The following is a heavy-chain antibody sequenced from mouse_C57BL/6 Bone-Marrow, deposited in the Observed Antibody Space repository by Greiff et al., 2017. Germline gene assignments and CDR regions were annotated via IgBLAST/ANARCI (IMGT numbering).Heavy chain of an antibody. CDR3: ARRRKENYFDY. Sequence: EVKLMESGGGLVQPGGSLKLSCAASGFTFSDYYMYWVRQTPEKRLEWVAYISNGGGSTYYPDTVKGRFTISRDNAKNTLYLQMSRLKSEDTAMYYCARRRKENYFDYWGQGTTLTVSS. CDR2: ISNGGGST. J-gene: IGHJ2*01. V-gene: IGHV5-12*01. D-gene: IGHD1-3*01. CDR1: GFTFSDYY.